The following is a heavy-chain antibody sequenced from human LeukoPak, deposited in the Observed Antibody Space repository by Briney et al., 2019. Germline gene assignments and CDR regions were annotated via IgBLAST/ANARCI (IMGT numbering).Heavy chain of an antibody. CDR3: ARARVTYYYGSGSSYYFDY. D-gene: IGHD3-10*01. V-gene: IGHV4-61*02. CDR1: GGSISSGSYY. CDR2: IYTSGST. J-gene: IGHJ4*02. Sequence: SETLSLTCTVSGGSISSGSYYWSWIRQPAGKGLEWIGRIYTSGSTNYNPSLKSRVTISVDTSKNQFSLKLSSVTAADTAVYYCARARVTYYYGSGSSYYFDYWGQGTLVTVSS.